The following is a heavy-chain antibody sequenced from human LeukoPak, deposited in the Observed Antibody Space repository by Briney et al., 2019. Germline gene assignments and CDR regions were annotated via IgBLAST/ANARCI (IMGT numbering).Heavy chain of an antibody. V-gene: IGHV3-30-3*01. J-gene: IGHJ4*02. Sequence: GGSLRLSCVASGFTFRSYAMHWVRQAPGKGLEWVALISYDGSSKYYADSVMGRFTISRDNSKNTLYLQMDSLRAEDTAVYYCARGGRDGYNSFDYWGQGTLVTVSS. CDR2: ISYDGSSK. CDR1: GFTFRSYA. D-gene: IGHD5-24*01. CDR3: ARGGRDGYNSFDY.